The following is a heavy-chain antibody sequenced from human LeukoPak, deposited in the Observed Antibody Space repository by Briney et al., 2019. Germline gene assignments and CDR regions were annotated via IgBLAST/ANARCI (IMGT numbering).Heavy chain of an antibody. Sequence: PGASLRLSCAASGFTFTTYAMNWVRQAPGKGREGVSVISGSGDSTYYADSVKGRFTISRDNSKSTLYLQMNSLRAEDTAVYYCAKPRIVGVKGPDPWGQGTLVTVSS. D-gene: IGHD1-26*01. CDR2: ISGSGDST. V-gene: IGHV3-23*01. CDR1: GFTFTTYA. CDR3: AKPRIVGVKGPDP. J-gene: IGHJ5*02.